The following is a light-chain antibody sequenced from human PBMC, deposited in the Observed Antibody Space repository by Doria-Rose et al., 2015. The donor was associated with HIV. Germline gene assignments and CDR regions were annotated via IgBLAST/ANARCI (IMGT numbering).Light chain of an antibody. J-gene: IGKJ4*01. CDR2: WAS. V-gene: IGKV4-1*01. Sequence: PDSLAVSLGERATINCKSSQSVLYSSNNKNYLAWYQQKPGQPPKLLIYWASTRESGVPDRFSGSGSGTDFTLTISSLQAEDVAVYYCQQYYSTPPLTFGGGTKVEIK. CDR3: QQYYSTPPLT. CDR1: QSVLYSSNNKNY.